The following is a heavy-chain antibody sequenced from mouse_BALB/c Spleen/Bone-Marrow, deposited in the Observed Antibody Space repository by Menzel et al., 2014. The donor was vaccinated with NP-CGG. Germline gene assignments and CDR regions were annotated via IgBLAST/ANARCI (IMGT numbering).Heavy chain of an antibody. CDR3: ARGGTARAAWFAY. V-gene: IGHV1-4*02. CDR1: GYTFTSYT. J-gene: IGHJ3*01. D-gene: IGHD3-3*01. CDR2: INPSSAYT. Sequence: VQLQPSAAELARPGASVKMSCKASGYTFTSYTMHWIKQRPGQGLEWIGYINPSSAYTEYNQKFKDKTTLTADTSSSTAYMQLSSLTSEDSAVYYCARGGTARAAWFAYWGQGTLVTVSA.